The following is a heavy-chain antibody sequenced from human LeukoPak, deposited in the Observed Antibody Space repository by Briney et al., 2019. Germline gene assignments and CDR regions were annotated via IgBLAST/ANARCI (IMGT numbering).Heavy chain of an antibody. CDR1: GFTFSMYG. V-gene: IGHV3-30*18. J-gene: IGHJ6*02. CDR2: ISYDGSSE. Sequence: GGSLRLSWVAAGFTFSMYGIHWVRQAPGKGLEWVAVISYDGSSEYYADSVKGRFTISRDNSKNTVSLQRNSLTTEDTAVYYCAKDFPRPPYSNYALDVWGQGTPVTVSS. CDR3: AKDFPRPPYSNYALDV.